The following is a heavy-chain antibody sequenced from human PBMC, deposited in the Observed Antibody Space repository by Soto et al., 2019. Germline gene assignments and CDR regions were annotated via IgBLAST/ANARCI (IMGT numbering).Heavy chain of an antibody. D-gene: IGHD6-13*01. J-gene: IGHJ4*02. CDR1: GFTFSSYG. Sequence: GGSLSLSCAASGFTFSSYGMHWVRQAPGKGLEWVAVISYDGSNKYYADSVKGRFTISRDNSKNTLYLQMNSLRAEDTAVYYCAKDGSSWYEVIDYWGQGTLVTVSS. CDR2: ISYDGSNK. CDR3: AKDGSSWYEVIDY. V-gene: IGHV3-30*18.